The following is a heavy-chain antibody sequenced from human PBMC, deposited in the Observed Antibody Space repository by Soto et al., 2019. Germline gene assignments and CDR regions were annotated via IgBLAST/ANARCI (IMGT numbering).Heavy chain of an antibody. CDR1: GYTLTELS. Sequence: GASVKVSCKVSGYTLTELSMHWVRQAPGKGLEWMGGFDPEDGETIYAQKFQGRVTMTEDTSTDTAYMELSSLRSEDTAVYYCATRSGWKRQWAFDIWGQGTMVTVSS. V-gene: IGHV1-24*01. D-gene: IGHD6-19*01. CDR3: ATRSGWKRQWAFDI. CDR2: FDPEDGET. J-gene: IGHJ3*02.